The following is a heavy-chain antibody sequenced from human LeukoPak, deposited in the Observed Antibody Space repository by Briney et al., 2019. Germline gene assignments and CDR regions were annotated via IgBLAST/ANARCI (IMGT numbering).Heavy chain of an antibody. CDR1: GFTFSSHA. D-gene: IGHD1-26*01. CDR2: IIDSGNSI. Sequence: GGSLRLSCVASGFTFSSHAMSWVRRAPGKGLEWVSTIIDSGNSIYYADSAEGRFTISRDNSKNTLYLQMNSLRAGDTAVYYCAKDPIFSGSYGVFDYWGLGTLVTVSS. J-gene: IGHJ4*02. V-gene: IGHV3-23*01. CDR3: AKDPIFSGSYGVFDY.